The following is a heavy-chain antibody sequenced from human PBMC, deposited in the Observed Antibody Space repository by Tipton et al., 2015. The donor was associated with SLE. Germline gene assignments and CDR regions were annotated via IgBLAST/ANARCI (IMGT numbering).Heavy chain of an antibody. CDR3: ARPGEAYSWDAFDI. Sequence: TPSLTCTVSGGSICSYYLSWIRQPPGKGPEWIGESHQSGSTNYHPSFKSRVTISVDTSKNQFSLRLSSVTAADTAVYYCARPGEAYSWDAFDIWGQGTRVTVSS. CDR2: SHQSGST. CDR1: GGSICSYY. V-gene: IGHV4-34*01. D-gene: IGHD2-21*01. J-gene: IGHJ3*02.